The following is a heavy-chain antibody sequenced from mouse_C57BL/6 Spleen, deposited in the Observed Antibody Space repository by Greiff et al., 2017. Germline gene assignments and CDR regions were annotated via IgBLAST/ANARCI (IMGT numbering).Heavy chain of an antibody. D-gene: IGHD2-4*01. CDR3: ARNIYYDYPYAMDY. Sequence: QVQLKESGPGLVQPSQSLSITCTVSGFSLPSYGVHWVRQSPGKGLEWLGVIWSGGSTDYNAAFISRLSISKDNSKSQVFFKMNSLQADDTAIYYCARNIYYDYPYAMDYWGQGTSVTVSS. CDR2: IWSGGST. CDR1: GFSLPSYG. V-gene: IGHV2-2*01. J-gene: IGHJ4*01.